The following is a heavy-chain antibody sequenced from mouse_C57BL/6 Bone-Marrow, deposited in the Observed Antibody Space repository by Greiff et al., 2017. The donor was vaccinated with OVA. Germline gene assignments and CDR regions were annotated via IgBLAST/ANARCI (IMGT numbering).Heavy chain of an antibody. CDR1: GYTFTSYG. CDR3: ARDDGYLDY. J-gene: IGHJ2*01. D-gene: IGHD2-3*01. V-gene: IGHV1-81*01. CDR2: IYPRSGNT. Sequence: QVHVKQSGAELARPGASVKLSCKASGYTFTSYGISWVKQRPGQGLEWIGEIYPRSGNTYYNEKFKGKATLTADKSSSTAYMELRSLTSEDSAVYVCARDDGYLDYWGQGTTLTVSS.